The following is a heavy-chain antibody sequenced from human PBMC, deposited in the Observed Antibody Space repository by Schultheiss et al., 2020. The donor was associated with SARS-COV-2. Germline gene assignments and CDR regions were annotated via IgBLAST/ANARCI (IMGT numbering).Heavy chain of an antibody. D-gene: IGHD6-13*01. CDR3: ARGPYSSTHFDY. J-gene: IGHJ4*02. CDR2: INPSDDTT. V-gene: IGHV1-46*01. Sequence: ASVKVSCKASGGTFSSYAISWVRQAPGQGLEWMGIINPSDDTTSYARKFQGRVTVTRDTSTSTVYMELSSLRSDDTAVYYCARGPYSSTHFDYWGQGTLVTVSS. CDR1: GGTFSSYA.